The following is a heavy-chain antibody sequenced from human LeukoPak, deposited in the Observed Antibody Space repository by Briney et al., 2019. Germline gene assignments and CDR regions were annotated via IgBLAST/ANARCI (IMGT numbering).Heavy chain of an antibody. CDR1: GFTFGDFS. CDR2: ISSKPYGATP. CDR3: TRANTVFTDY. J-gene: IGHJ4*02. Sequence: SLRLSCTGSGFTFGDFSITWFRQAPGKGLEWVGFISSKPYGATPEYAASVRGRFIISGDDSKSIAHLQMNSLKVEDSAVYFCTRANTVFTDYWGPGTLVTVSS. D-gene: IGHD4-11*01. V-gene: IGHV3-49*03.